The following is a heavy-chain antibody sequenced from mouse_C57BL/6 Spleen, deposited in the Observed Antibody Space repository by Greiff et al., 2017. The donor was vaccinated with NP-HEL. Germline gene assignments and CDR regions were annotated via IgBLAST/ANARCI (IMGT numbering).Heavy chain of an antibody. Sequence: ESGPGLVKPSQSLSLTCSVTGYSITSGYYWNWIRQFPGNKLEWMGYISYDGSNNYNPSLKNRNSITRDTSKNQFFLKLNSVTTEDTATYYCARERDVGFDYWGQGTTLTVSS. CDR2: ISYDGSN. CDR3: ARERDVGFDY. CDR1: GYSITSGYY. D-gene: IGHD3-3*01. J-gene: IGHJ2*01. V-gene: IGHV3-6*01.